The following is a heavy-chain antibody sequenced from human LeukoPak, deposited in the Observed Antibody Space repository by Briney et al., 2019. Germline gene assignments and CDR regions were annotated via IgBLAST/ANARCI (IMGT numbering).Heavy chain of an antibody. CDR3: ARDLGSYRD. J-gene: IGHJ4*02. CDR2: INHSGST. D-gene: IGHD3-16*01. V-gene: IGHV4-34*01. Sequence: PSETLSLTCAVYGGSFSGYYWSWIRQPPGKGLEWIGEINHSGSTNYNPSLKSRVTISVDTSKNQFSLKLSSVTAADTAVYYCARDLGSYRDWGQGTLVTVSS. CDR1: GGSFSGYY.